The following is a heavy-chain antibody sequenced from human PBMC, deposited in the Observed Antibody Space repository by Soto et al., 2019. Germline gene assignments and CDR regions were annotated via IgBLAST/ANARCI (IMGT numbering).Heavy chain of an antibody. CDR2: ISTYNSNA. Sequence: ASVKVSCKASGYTFTTYGIAWVRQAPGQGLEWMGWISTYNSNANYAQKLQGRVTMTTDTSTSTAYMELRSLRSDDTAVYYCAGVYEGYNWFDPWGQGTLVTVSS. CDR1: GYTFTTYG. CDR3: AGVYEGYNWFDP. D-gene: IGHD6-13*01. V-gene: IGHV1-18*01. J-gene: IGHJ5*02.